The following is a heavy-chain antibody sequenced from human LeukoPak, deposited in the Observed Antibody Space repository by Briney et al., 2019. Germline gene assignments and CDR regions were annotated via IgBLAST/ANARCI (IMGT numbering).Heavy chain of an antibody. V-gene: IGHV4-39*01. CDR2: IYYSGST. CDR1: GGSISSSSYY. CDR3: ARSGIAVAGTSVAY. J-gene: IGHJ4*02. Sequence: SETLSLTCTVSGGSISSSSYYWGWIRRPPGKGLEWIGSIYYSGSTYYNPSLKSRVTISVDTSKNQFSLKLSSVTAADTAVYYCARSGIAVAGTSVAYWGQGTLVTVSS. D-gene: IGHD6-19*01.